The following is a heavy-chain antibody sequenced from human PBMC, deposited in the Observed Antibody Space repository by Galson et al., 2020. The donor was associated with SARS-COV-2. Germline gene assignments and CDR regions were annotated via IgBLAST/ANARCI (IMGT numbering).Heavy chain of an antibody. CDR1: GYTFTGYY. V-gene: IGHV1-2*06. CDR2: IKPNSGGT. Sequence: ASVKVSCKASGYTFTGYYMHWVRQAPGQGLEWMGRIKPNSGGTNYAQKFQGRVTMTRDTSISTAYMELSRLRSDDTAVYYCARVLLRDRGPRDAFDIWGQGTMVIVSS. J-gene: IGHJ3*02. D-gene: IGHD3-22*01. CDR3: ARVLLRDRGPRDAFDI.